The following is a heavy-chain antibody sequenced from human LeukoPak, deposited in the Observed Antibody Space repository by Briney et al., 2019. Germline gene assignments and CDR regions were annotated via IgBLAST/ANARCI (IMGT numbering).Heavy chain of an antibody. V-gene: IGHV4-34*01. CDR2: INHSGST. CDR3: AKMAKMTYYYDSGSYFDY. CDR1: GGSFSGYY. Sequence: SETLSLTCAVYGGSFSGYYWSWIRQPPGKGLEWIGEINHSGSTNYNPSLKSRVTISVDTSKNQFSLKLSSVTAADTAVYYCAKMAKMTYYYDSGSYFDYWGQGTLVTVSS. J-gene: IGHJ4*02. D-gene: IGHD3-10*01.